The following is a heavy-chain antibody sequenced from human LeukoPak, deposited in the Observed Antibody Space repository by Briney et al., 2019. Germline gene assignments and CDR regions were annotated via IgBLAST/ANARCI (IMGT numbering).Heavy chain of an antibody. CDR1: GGTFSSYV. CDR2: IIPMFGAV. Sequence: VASVKVSCKASGGTFSSYVISWVRQAPGQGLQWMGGIIPMFGAVNYAQKLQGRVTMTTDTSTSTAYMELRSLRSDDTAVYYCARFTMVRGVMSYYYYMDVWGKGTTVTISS. D-gene: IGHD3-10*01. V-gene: IGHV1-69*05. CDR3: ARFTMVRGVMSYYYYMDV. J-gene: IGHJ6*03.